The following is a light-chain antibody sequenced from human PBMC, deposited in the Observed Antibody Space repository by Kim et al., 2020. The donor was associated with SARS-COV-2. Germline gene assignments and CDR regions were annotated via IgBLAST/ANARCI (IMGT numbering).Light chain of an antibody. Sequence: EIVMTQSPVTLSVSPGERATLSCRASQSIGSNLAWYQQKPGQAPRLLIYSASTRATGIPARFSGSGSGTEFTLTINSLQSEDFAVYYCQRYNNWPPSTFGQGTKVDIK. CDR3: QRYNNWPPST. CDR2: SAS. CDR1: QSIGSN. V-gene: IGKV3-15*01. J-gene: IGKJ1*01.